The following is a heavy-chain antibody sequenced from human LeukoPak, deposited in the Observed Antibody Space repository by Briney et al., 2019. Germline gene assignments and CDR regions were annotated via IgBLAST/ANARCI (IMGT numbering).Heavy chain of an antibody. D-gene: IGHD6-6*01. CDR3: ARAKGGIAARRGDPFDY. J-gene: IGHJ4*02. Sequence: SETLSLTCAVYGGSFSGYYWSWIRQPPGKGLEWIGEINHSGSTNYNPSLKSRVTISVDTSKNQFSLKLSSVTAADTAVYYCARAKGGIAARRGDPFDYWGQGTLVTVSS. CDR2: INHSGST. CDR1: GGSFSGYY. V-gene: IGHV4-34*01.